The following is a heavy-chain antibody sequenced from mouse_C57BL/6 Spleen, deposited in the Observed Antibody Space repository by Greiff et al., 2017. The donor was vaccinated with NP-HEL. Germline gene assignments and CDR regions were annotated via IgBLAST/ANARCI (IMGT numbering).Heavy chain of an antibody. V-gene: IGHV3-6*01. J-gene: IGHJ2*01. D-gene: IGHD2-4*01. CDR2: ISYDGSN. Sequence: EVKLMESGPGLVKPSQSLSLTCSVTGYSITSGYYWNWIRQFPGNKLEWMGYISYDGSNNYNPSLKNRISITRDTSKNQFFLKLNSVTTEDTATYYCARDYDYAGNYFDYWGKGTTLTVSS. CDR1: GYSITSGYY. CDR3: ARDYDYAGNYFDY.